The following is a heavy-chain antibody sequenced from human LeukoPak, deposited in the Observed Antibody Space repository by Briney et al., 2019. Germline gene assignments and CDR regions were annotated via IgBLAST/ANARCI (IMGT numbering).Heavy chain of an antibody. Sequence: PGGSLRLSRAASGFTFSSYSMNWVRQAPGKGLEWVSSISSSTSYIYYADSVKGRFTISRDNAKNSLYLQMNSLRAEDTAVYYCARDTFYYDSSGLDYWGQGTLVTVSS. J-gene: IGHJ4*02. CDR1: GFTFSSYS. D-gene: IGHD3-22*01. V-gene: IGHV3-21*01. CDR3: ARDTFYYDSSGLDY. CDR2: ISSSTSYI.